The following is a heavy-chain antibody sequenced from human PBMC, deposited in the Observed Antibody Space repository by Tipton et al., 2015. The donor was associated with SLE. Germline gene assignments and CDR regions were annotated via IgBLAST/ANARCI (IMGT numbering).Heavy chain of an antibody. V-gene: IGHV4-38-2*02. CDR1: GYSISSGYY. Sequence: LRLSCTVSGYSISSGYYWGWIRQPPGKGLEWIGSIYHSGSTYYNPSLKSRVTISVDTSKNQFSLKLSSVTAADTAVYYCARDYSPEAYFDYWGKGILITVSS. CDR3: ARDYSPEAYFDY. D-gene: IGHD6-13*01. CDR2: IYHSGST. J-gene: IGHJ4*02.